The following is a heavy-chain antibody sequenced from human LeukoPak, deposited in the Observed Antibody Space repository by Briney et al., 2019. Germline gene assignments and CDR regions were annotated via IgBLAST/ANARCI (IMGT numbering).Heavy chain of an antibody. CDR3: ARGIDYGDYGGGY. V-gene: IGHV3-11*04. CDR1: GFTFSDYY. D-gene: IGHD4-17*01. Sequence: GGSLRLSCAASGFTFSDYYMSWIRQAPGKGLEWVSYISSSGGTTFYADSVKGRFTISRDNSKNTLYLQMNSLRAEDTAVYYCARGIDYGDYGGGYWGQGTLVTVSS. J-gene: IGHJ4*02. CDR2: ISSSGGTT.